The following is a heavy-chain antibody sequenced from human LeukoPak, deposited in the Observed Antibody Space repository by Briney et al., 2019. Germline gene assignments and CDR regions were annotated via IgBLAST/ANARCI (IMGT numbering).Heavy chain of an antibody. CDR2: TKLDGRVK. D-gene: IGHD2-2*01. V-gene: IGHV3-7*03. J-gene: IGHJ3*02. Sequence: GGSLRLSCAASGFTFSSSWMRWVRQAPGEGLEWGANTKLDGRVKYYVDSGKGRFTNSRGNAKNALYQQKNSRRAEGTALYYGARDGLSSTSLLRLAFDIGGQGTSVSVFS. CDR1: GFTFSSSW. CDR3: ARDGLSSTSLLRLAFDI.